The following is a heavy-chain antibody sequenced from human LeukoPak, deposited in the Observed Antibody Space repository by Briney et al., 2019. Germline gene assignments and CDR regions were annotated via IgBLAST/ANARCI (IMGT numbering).Heavy chain of an antibody. CDR1: GFTFSSYA. J-gene: IGHJ3*02. V-gene: IGHV3-23*01. Sequence: GGSLRLSCAASGFTFSSYAISWVRQAPGKGLEWVSAISGSGGSTYYADSVKGRFTISRENSKNTLYLQMNSLRAEDTAVYYCAKEGSEEWLLLPGAFDIWGQGTMVTVSS. CDR2: ISGSGGST. D-gene: IGHD3-22*01. CDR3: AKEGSEEWLLLPGAFDI.